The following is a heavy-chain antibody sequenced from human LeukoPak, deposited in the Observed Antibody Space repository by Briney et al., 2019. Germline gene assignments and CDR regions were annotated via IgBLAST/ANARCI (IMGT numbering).Heavy chain of an antibody. J-gene: IGHJ4*02. V-gene: IGHV3-15*01. CDR2: VKSIVDGGTT. CDR3: QGSSHEPDFFDH. CDR1: GFTFSNVW. Sequence: GGSLRLSCTASGFTFSNVWMSWVRQAPGKGLEGVGRVKSIVDGGTTDYAAPVKGRFTISRDDSKNTAYLQMNSLKTEDTAVYYCQGSSHEPDFFDHWGQGALVTVSS. D-gene: IGHD6-13*01.